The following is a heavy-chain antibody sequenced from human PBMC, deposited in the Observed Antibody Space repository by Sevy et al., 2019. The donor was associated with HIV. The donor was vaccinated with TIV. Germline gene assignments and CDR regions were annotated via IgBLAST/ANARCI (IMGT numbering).Heavy chain of an antibody. J-gene: IGHJ4*02. D-gene: IGHD1-26*01. CDR3: ASDRNSGSYIDY. Sequence: GGSLRLSCAASGFTFSSYSMNWVRQAPGKGLEWASSISSSSSYIYYADSVKGRFTISRDNAKNSLYLQMNSLRAEDTAVYYSASDRNSGSYIDYWGQGTLVTVSS. CDR2: ISSSSSYI. CDR1: GFTFSSYS. V-gene: IGHV3-21*01.